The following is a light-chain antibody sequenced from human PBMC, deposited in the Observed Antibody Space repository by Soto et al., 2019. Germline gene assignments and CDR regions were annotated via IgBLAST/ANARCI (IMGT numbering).Light chain of an antibody. CDR3: QQYNGISLLT. J-gene: IGKJ4*01. V-gene: IGKV1-5*03. CDR1: QNINNW. Sequence: DIQMTQSPSTLSASVGDRVTITCRASQNINNWLAWYQQKPGKAPKLLIYRASTLESGVPSRFSGSGSGTEFTLAISSLQPDDFATYYCQQYNGISLLTLGGGTKVDIK. CDR2: RAS.